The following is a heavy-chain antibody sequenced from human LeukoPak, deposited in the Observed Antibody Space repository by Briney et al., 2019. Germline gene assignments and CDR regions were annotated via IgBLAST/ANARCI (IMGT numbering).Heavy chain of an antibody. J-gene: IGHJ4*02. D-gene: IGHD1-14*01. V-gene: IGHV3-53*04. CDR2: IYSGGGT. Sequence: GGSLRLSCAASGFTLSNNYMSWVRQAPGKGLEWVSGIYSGGGTYYADSVKGRFTISRHNSKNTLYLQRNSLRAEDTAVYYCARDPVAGEPGKGKPKDYWGQGTLVTVSS. CDR3: ARDPVAGEPGKGKPKDY. CDR1: GFTLSNNY.